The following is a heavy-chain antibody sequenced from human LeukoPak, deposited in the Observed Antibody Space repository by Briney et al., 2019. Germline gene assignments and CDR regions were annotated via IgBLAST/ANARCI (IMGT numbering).Heavy chain of an antibody. Sequence: GGSLRLSCAASGFTFSSYAMHWVRQAPGKGLEWVAVISYDGSNKYYADSVKGRFTISRDNSKNTLYLQMNSLRAEDTAVYYCASWNDGSGSSLFDYWGQGTLVTVSS. CDR3: ASWNDGSGSSLFDY. J-gene: IGHJ4*02. CDR1: GFTFSSYA. CDR2: ISYDGSNK. D-gene: IGHD3-10*01. V-gene: IGHV3-30*04.